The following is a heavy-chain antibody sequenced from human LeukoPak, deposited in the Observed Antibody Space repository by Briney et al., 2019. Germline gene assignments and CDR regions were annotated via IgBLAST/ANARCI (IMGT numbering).Heavy chain of an antibody. V-gene: IGHV4-30-2*01. J-gene: IGHJ6*02. CDR1: GDSISSGGYY. D-gene: IGHD3-10*01. CDR2: IYRSESS. Sequence: SETLSLTCTVSGDSISSGGYYWSWVRQPPGKGLEWIGFIYRSESSYYNPSLKSRVTISVDRSKNQFSLKLSSVTAADTAVYYCARDITSLYYYYYGMDVWGQGTTVTVSS. CDR3: ARDITSLYYYYYGMDV.